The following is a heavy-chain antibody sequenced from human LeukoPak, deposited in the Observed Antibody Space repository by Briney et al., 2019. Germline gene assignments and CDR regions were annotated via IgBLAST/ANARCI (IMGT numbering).Heavy chain of an antibody. J-gene: IGHJ4*02. V-gene: IGHV1-2*02. CDR1: GYTFTGYY. D-gene: IGHD6-6*01. Sequence: ASVKVSCKASGYTFTGYYMHWVRQAPGQGLEWMGWINPNSGGTNYAQKFQGRVTMTRDTSISTAYMELSRLRSDDTAVYYCARDGAGSSSISGVDYWGQGTLVTVSS. CDR2: INPNSGGT. CDR3: ARDGAGSSSISGVDY.